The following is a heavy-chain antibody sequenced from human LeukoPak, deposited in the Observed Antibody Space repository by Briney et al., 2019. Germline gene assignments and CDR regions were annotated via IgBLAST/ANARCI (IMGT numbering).Heavy chain of an antibody. CDR1: GFTFSSYS. Sequence: GGSLRLSCAASGFTFSSYSMNWVRQAPGKGLDWVSSISSSSSYIYYADSVKGRFTISRDNAKNSLYLQMNSLRAEDTAVYYCARPYNWNDVGVFDYWGQGTLVTVSS. CDR2: ISSSSSYI. CDR3: ARPYNWNDVGVFDY. J-gene: IGHJ4*02. D-gene: IGHD1-1*01. V-gene: IGHV3-21*01.